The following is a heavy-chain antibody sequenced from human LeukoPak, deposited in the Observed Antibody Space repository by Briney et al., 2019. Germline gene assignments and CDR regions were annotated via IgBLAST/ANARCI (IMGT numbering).Heavy chain of an antibody. J-gene: IGHJ4*02. CDR1: GFTFSSYG. D-gene: IGHD3-22*01. V-gene: IGHV3-30*02. CDR2: IRYDGSNK. Sequence: GGSLRLSCAASGFTFSSYGMHWVRQAPGKGLEWVAFIRYDGSNKYYADSVKGRFTISRDNSKNTLYLQMNSLRAEDTAVYYCAKDQGAGDSSGSPDYWGQGTLLTVSS. CDR3: AKDQGAGDSSGSPDY.